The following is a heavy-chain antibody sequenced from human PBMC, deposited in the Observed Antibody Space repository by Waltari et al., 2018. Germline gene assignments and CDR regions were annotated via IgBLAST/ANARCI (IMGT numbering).Heavy chain of an antibody. CDR2: IYYAGKT. J-gene: IGHJ4*02. CDR3: VSPGRHRVENIGPFDY. D-gene: IGHD2-15*01. Sequence: QLQLQESGPGLVKSSETLSLICNVSGAFISTSSYYWGWIRQPPGKGLEWIGSIYYAGKTYYNLSMKSRVTDSKASNQISLKLTSVTAADTAVYYCVSPGRHRVENIGPFDYWGQGTLVTVSS. V-gene: IGHV4-39*01. CDR1: GAFISTSSYY.